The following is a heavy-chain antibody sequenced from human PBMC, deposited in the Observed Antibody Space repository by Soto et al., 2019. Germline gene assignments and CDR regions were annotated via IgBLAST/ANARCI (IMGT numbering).Heavy chain of an antibody. CDR1: GFTFSGYS. V-gene: IGHV3-30-3*02. J-gene: IGHJ4*02. CDR3: AKDQTDVTLFDY. D-gene: IGHD2-21*02. CDR2: TSSDGGTK. Sequence: GGSLRLSCATSGFTFSGYSMHWFRQAPGKGLEWVAVTSSDGGTKFYADSVKGRFTVSRDNSKNTLYLQVNSLRAEDTAVYYCAKDQTDVTLFDYWGQGTLVTVSS.